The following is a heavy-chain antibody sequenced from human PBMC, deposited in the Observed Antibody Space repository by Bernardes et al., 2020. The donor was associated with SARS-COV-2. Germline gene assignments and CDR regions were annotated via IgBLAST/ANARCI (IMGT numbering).Heavy chain of an antibody. D-gene: IGHD2-15*01. V-gene: IGHV4-61*01. CDR3: AKELVGMRGRSDY. J-gene: IGHJ4*02. CDR2: IHYTGSA. CDR1: GASVSSGNYF. Sequence: SETLSLTCTVSGASVSSGNYFWSWIRQPPGKRLEWIGYIHYTGSAHNNPSLWSRVTFSMDTSKNTVYLQMNSLSAEDTALYYCAKELVGMRGRSDYWGQGTLVTVSS.